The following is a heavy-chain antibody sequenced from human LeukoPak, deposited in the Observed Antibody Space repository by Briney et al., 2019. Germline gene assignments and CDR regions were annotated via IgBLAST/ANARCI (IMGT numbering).Heavy chain of an antibody. CDR3: AKDTHSLIAAAGNFDY. V-gene: IGHV3-23*01. CDR1: GFTFSSYA. Sequence: QPGGSLRLSCAASGFTFSSYAMSWVRQAPGKGLEWVSAISGSGGSTYYADSVKGRFTISRDNAKNSLYLQMNSLRAEDTALYYCAKDTHSLIAAAGNFDYWGQGTLVTVSS. CDR2: ISGSGGST. D-gene: IGHD6-13*01. J-gene: IGHJ4*02.